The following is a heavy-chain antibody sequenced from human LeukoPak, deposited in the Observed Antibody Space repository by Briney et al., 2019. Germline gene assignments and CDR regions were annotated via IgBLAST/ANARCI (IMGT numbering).Heavy chain of an antibody. CDR1: GFTFSSYW. CDR2: IKQDGSEK. D-gene: IGHD3-3*01. V-gene: IGHV3-7*01. Sequence: GGSLRLSCAASGFTFSSYWMSWVRQAPGKGLEWVANIKQDGSEKYYVDSVKGRFTISRDNAKNSLYLQMNSLRAEDTAVYYCAREPVLRFLEWSDSSYSDYWGQGTLVTVSS. CDR3: AREPVLRFLEWSDSSYSDY. J-gene: IGHJ4*02.